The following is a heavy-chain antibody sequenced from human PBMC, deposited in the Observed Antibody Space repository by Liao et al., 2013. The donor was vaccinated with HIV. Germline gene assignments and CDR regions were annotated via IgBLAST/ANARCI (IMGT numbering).Heavy chain of an antibody. CDR1: GGSFGHYY. V-gene: IGHV4-34*01. Sequence: QVQLQQWGAGLLRPSETLSLTCAVYGGSFGHYYWTWIRQAPGEGLEWIGDINQSGTTHYNPSLKSRVTISADTSKNQFSLHLRSLSAADTAVYYCARRVGVMVGQVYDYYYMDASGQRDHGHRLL. CDR2: INQSGTT. J-gene: IGHJ6*03. CDR3: ARRVGVMVGQVYDYYYMDA. D-gene: IGHD2-21*01.